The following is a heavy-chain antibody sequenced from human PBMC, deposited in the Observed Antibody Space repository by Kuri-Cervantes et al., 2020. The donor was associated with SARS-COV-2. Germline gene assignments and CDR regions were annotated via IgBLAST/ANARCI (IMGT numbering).Heavy chain of an antibody. CDR1: VGTFSSYA. CDR3: ARDLAARLDYYYGMDV. Sequence: SVKVSCKASVGTFSSYAISWVRQAPGQGLEWMGRIIPILGIANYAQKFQGRVTITADKSTSTDYMELSSLRSEDTAVYYCARDLAARLDYYYGMDVWGQGTTVTVSS. J-gene: IGHJ6*02. CDR2: IIPILGIA. D-gene: IGHD6-6*01. V-gene: IGHV1-69*04.